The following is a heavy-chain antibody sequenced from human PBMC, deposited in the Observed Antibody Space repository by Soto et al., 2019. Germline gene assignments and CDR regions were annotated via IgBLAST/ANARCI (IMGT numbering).Heavy chain of an antibody. V-gene: IGHV3-21*01. CDR2: ISSSSSYI. D-gene: IGHD4-17*01. J-gene: IGHJ6*03. Sequence: GGSLRLSCAASGFTFSSYSMNWVRQAPGKGLEWVSSISSSSSYIYYADSVKGRFTISRDNAKNSLYLQMNSLRAEDTAVYYCARDRGCDVDYVCEYYYYMDVWGKGTTVPVSS. CDR1: GFTFSSYS. CDR3: ARDRGCDVDYVCEYYYYMDV.